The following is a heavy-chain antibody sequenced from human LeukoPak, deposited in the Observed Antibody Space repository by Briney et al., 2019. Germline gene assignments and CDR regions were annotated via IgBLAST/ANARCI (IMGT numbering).Heavy chain of an antibody. V-gene: IGHV3-64*01. J-gene: IGHJ6*02. CDR3: AKQGDTTVDYYGMDV. CDR2: ISGNGVST. CDR1: GFTFSTYA. D-gene: IGHD4-17*01. Sequence: GGSLRLSCAASGFTFSTYAMSWVRRTPGKGLEYVSIISGNGVSTHYATSVKGRFTISRDNSKNTLYLQMNSLRAEDTAVYYCAKQGDTTVDYYGMDVWGQGTTVTVSS.